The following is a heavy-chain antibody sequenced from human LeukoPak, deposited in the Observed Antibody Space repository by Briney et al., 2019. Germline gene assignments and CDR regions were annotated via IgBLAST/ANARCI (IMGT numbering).Heavy chain of an antibody. D-gene: IGHD3-22*01. J-gene: IGHJ4*02. CDR1: GFTFDDYA. Sequence: GGSLRLSCAASGFTFDDYAMHWVRQAPGKGLEWVSSISSSSSYIYYVDSVKGRFTISRDNANNSLYLQMNSLRVDDTAVYYCARVLPSHYYDTSGYSDYWGQGTLVTVSS. V-gene: IGHV3-21*01. CDR2: ISSSSSYI. CDR3: ARVLPSHYYDTSGYSDY.